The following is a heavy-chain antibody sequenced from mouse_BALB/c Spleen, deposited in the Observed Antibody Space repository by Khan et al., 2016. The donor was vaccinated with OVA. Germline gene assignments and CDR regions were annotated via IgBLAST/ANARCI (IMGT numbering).Heavy chain of an antibody. D-gene: IGHD3-1*01. CDR3: ARGLRYFDY. Sequence: LLESGPGLVKPSQSLSLTCTVTGYSITSAYAWNWIRQFPGDKLEWMGYITYSGSTNYNPSLKSRISITRDTSKNQFFLQLNSVTTEDTATYYCARGLRYFDYWGQGTTLTVSS. V-gene: IGHV3-2*02. J-gene: IGHJ2*01. CDR2: ITYSGST. CDR1: GYSITSAYA.